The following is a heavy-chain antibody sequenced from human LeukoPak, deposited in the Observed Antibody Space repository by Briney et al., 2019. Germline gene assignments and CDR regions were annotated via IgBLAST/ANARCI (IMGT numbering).Heavy chain of an antibody. V-gene: IGHV1-2*02. CDR2: INPNSGGT. CDR3: ARGLYYDSRTMDV. J-gene: IGHJ6*03. Sequence: VASVKVSCKASGYTFTGYYMHWVRQAPGQGLEWMGWINPNSGGTNYAQKFQGRVTMTRNTSISTAYMELSSLRSEDTAVYYCARGLYYDSRTMDVWGKGTTVTVSS. D-gene: IGHD3-22*01. CDR1: GYTFTGYY.